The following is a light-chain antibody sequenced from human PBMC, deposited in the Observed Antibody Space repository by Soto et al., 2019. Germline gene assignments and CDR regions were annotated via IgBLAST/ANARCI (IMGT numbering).Light chain of an antibody. CDR3: RSYTSSSTLDVV. CDR1: SSDVGGYNY. Sequence: QSALTQPASVSGSPGQSITISCTGTSSDVGGYNYVSWYQQHPGKAPQLRIYDVSNRPSGVSNRFSGSKSGNTASLTISGRQAEDEADYYCRSYTSSSTLDVVFGGGTKLTVL. V-gene: IGLV2-14*01. CDR2: DVS. J-gene: IGLJ2*01.